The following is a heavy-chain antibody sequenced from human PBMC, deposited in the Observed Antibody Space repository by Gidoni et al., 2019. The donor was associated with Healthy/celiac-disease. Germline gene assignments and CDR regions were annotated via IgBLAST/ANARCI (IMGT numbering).Heavy chain of an antibody. CDR2: MNPNSGNT. J-gene: IGHJ6*02. D-gene: IGHD3-22*01. CDR3: ATPNYYDSSGHTPYYYGMDV. Sequence: QAQLVQSGAEVKTPGASVKVSCNASGSTLTSYDINWARQATGQGLECTGWMNPNSGNTGYAQKFQGRVTMTRNTSISTAYMELSSLRSEDTAVYYCATPNYYDSSGHTPYYYGMDVWGQGTTVTVSS. V-gene: IGHV1-8*01. CDR1: GSTLTSYD.